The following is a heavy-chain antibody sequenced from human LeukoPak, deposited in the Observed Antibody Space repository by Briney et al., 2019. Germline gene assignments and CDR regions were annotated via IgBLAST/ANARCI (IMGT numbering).Heavy chain of an antibody. J-gene: IGHJ4*02. Sequence: ASVKVSCKASGYTFTGYYMHWVRQAPGQGLEWMGWINPNSGGTNYAQKFQGRVTMTRDTSISTAYMELSRLRSDDTAVYYCARAVCSSTSCYTNYFDYWGQGTLVTVSS. CDR1: GYTFTGYY. CDR3: ARAVCSSTSCYTNYFDY. V-gene: IGHV1-2*02. CDR2: INPNSGGT. D-gene: IGHD2-2*02.